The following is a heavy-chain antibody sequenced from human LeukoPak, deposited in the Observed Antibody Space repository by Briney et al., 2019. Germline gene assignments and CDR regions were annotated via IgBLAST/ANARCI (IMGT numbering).Heavy chain of an antibody. CDR1: GFTFSTYS. Sequence: GGSLRLPCAASGFTFSTYSMNWVRQAPGKGLEWVSYISSRSSTIYYVDSVKGRFTISRDNAKNSLYLQMNSLRAEDTAVYYCARDLDTYYGMDVWGQGTTVTVSS. D-gene: IGHD5-18*01. CDR2: ISSRSSTI. J-gene: IGHJ6*02. CDR3: ARDLDTYYGMDV. V-gene: IGHV3-48*01.